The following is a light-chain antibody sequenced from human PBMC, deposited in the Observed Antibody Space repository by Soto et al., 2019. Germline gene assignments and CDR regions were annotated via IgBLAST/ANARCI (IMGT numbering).Light chain of an antibody. CDR1: DTDVGSFDF. CDR3: ISYTSKTTNGGHYV. Sequence: QSALTQPASVSGSPGQSITISCTGTDTDVGSFDFVSWYQQPPGKVPKLIIFEVSHRPSEVSSRFSGSESGNTASLTISGLQTEDEADYYCISYTSKTTNGGHYVSGSGTKLTVL. V-gene: IGLV2-14*01. J-gene: IGLJ1*01. CDR2: EVS.